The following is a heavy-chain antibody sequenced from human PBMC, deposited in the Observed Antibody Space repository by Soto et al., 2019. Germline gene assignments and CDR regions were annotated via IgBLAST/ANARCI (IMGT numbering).Heavy chain of an antibody. Sequence: PSETLSLTCAVYGGSFSGYYWSRIRQPPGKGLEWIGEINHSGSTNYNPSLKSRVTITVDTSKNQFSMKLSSVTSAETAVYYCARGVGIQLGLRRYYYYCMDVWRQGTTVTVSS. V-gene: IGHV4-34*01. CDR1: GGSFSGYY. CDR2: INHSGST. CDR3: ARGVGIQLGLRRYYYYCMDV. D-gene: IGHD5-18*01. J-gene: IGHJ6*02.